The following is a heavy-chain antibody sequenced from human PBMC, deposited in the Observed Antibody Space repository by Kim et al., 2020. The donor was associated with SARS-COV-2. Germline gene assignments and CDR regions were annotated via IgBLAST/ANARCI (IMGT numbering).Heavy chain of an antibody. Sequence: ASVKVSCKASGYTFTSYAMNWVRQAPGQGLEWMGWINTNTGNPTYAQGFTGRFVFSLDTSVSTAYLQISSLKAEDTAVYYCARHTITMVRGVISGHWFDPWGQGTLVTVSS. CDR2: INTNTGNP. CDR1: GYTFTSYA. V-gene: IGHV7-4-1*02. D-gene: IGHD3-10*01. CDR3: ARHTITMVRGVISGHWFDP. J-gene: IGHJ5*02.